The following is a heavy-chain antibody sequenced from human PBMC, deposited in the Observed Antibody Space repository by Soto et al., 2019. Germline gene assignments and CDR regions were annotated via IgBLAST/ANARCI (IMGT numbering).Heavy chain of an antibody. Sequence: ASVKVSCKASGGTFSSYAISWVRQAPGQGLEWMGGIIPIFGTANYAQKFQGRVTITADESTSTAYMELSSLGSEDTAVYYCASNGLSKNKYCSGGSCYGYYYGMDVWGQGTTVTVSS. J-gene: IGHJ6*02. CDR3: ASNGLSKNKYCSGGSCYGYYYGMDV. CDR1: GGTFSSYA. CDR2: IIPIFGTA. V-gene: IGHV1-69*13. D-gene: IGHD2-15*01.